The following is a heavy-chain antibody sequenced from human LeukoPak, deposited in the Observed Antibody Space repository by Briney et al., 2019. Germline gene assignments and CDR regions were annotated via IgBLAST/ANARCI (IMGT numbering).Heavy chain of an antibody. CDR1: GLTFSSYG. J-gene: IGHJ4*02. Sequence: GGSLRLSCAASGLTFSSYGMHWVRQAPGKGLEWVAFIRYDGSNKYYADSVKGRFTISRDNSKNTLYLQMNSLRAEDTAVYYCAKNGGYSSSWYSSREDANDYWGQGTLVTVSS. D-gene: IGHD6-13*01. CDR3: AKNGGYSSSWYSSREDANDY. V-gene: IGHV3-30*02. CDR2: IRYDGSNK.